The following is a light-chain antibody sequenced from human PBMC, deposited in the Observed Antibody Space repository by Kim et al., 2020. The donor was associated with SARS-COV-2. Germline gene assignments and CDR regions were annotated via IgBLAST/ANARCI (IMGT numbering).Light chain of an antibody. CDR3: QVWDSSSDPAGV. Sequence: PGKTATMTCGGNNIGSKTVQWYQQKPGQAPVLVIYYNSDRPSGIPERFAGSNSGNTATLTISRVEAGDEADFYCQVWDSSSDPAGVFGGGTKLTVL. CDR1: NIGSKT. J-gene: IGLJ3*02. CDR2: YNS. V-gene: IGLV3-21*04.